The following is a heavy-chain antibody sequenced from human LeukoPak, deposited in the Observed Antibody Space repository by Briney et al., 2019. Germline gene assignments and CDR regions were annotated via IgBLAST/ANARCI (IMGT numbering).Heavy chain of an antibody. CDR3: ASGLAARNYYYYYMDV. Sequence: GASVKVSCKASGYTFTSYDISWVRQAPGQGLEWMGGIIPIFGTANYAQKFQGRVTITADESTSTAYMELSSLRSEDTAVYYCASGLAARNYYYYYMDVWGKGTTVTVSS. V-gene: IGHV1-69*13. J-gene: IGHJ6*03. CDR2: IIPIFGTA. D-gene: IGHD6-6*01. CDR1: GYTFTSYD.